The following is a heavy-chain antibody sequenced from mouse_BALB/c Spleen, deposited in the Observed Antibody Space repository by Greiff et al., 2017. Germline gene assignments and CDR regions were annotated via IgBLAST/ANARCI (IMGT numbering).Heavy chain of an antibody. CDR2: IYPYNGGT. CDR3: ARFMITTYYFDY. D-gene: IGHD2-4*01. V-gene: IGHV1S29*02. Sequence: EVQLLQSGPELVKPGASVKISCTASGYTFTDYNMHWVKQSPGKSLEWIGYIYPYNGGTDYNQKFKSKATLTVDNSSSTAYMELRSLTSEDSAVYYGARFMITTYYFDYWGQGTTLTVSS. CDR1: GYTFTDYN. J-gene: IGHJ2*01.